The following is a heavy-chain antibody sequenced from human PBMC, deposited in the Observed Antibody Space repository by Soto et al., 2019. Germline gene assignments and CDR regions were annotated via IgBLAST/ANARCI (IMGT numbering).Heavy chain of an antibody. D-gene: IGHD3-22*01. V-gene: IGHV4-31*03. J-gene: IGHJ5*02. CDR2: IYYSGST. Sequence: SETLSLTCTVSGGSISSGGYYWSWIRQHPGKGLEWIGYIYYSGSTYYNPSLKSRVTISVDTSKNQFSLKLSSVTAADTAVYYCARDLLLGPGPWLDPWGQGTLVTVYS. CDR3: ARDLLLGPGPWLDP. CDR1: GGSISSGGYY.